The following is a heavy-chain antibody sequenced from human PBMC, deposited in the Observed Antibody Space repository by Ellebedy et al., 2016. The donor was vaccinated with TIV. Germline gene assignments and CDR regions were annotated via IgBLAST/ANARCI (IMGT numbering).Heavy chain of an antibody. CDR2: INPTGSGAT. Sequence: AASVKVSCKASGYTFLNYYMNFVRQAPGHGLEWMGIINPTGSGATTYAQKFQGRLTMTRDTSTSTVYMELSSLKSEDTAVYYCARGQGWGDGWYLDLWGRGTLVTVSS. CDR3: ARGQGWGDGWYLDL. J-gene: IGHJ2*01. V-gene: IGHV1-46*01. D-gene: IGHD3-16*01. CDR1: GYTFLNYY.